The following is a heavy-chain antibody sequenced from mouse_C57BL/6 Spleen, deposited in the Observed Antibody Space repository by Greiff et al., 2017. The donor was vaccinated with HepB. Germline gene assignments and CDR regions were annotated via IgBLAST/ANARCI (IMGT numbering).Heavy chain of an antibody. Sequence: VQLQQSGPELVKPGASVKISCKASGYAFSSSWMNWVKQRPGKGLEWIGRIYPGDGDTNYNGKFKGKATLTADKSSSTAYMQLSSLTSEDSAVYFCARGHYGSSSFDYWGQGTTLTVSS. CDR1: GYAFSSSW. CDR3: ARGHYGSSSFDY. V-gene: IGHV1-82*01. J-gene: IGHJ2*01. CDR2: IYPGDGDT. D-gene: IGHD1-1*01.